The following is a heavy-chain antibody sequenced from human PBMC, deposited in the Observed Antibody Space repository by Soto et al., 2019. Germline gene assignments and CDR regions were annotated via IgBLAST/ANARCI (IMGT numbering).Heavy chain of an antibody. CDR2: IGASGDTI. V-gene: IGHV3-11*01. J-gene: IGHJ4*02. D-gene: IGHD4-17*01. CDR1: GLAFRNSY. CDR3: ARGHYDLAY. Sequence: QVQLVESGGGLVKPGGSLRLSCAVSGLAFRNSYMSWIRQAPGKGLEWVSFIGASGDTIYYADSVKGRFAISRDNAKNSLFLQMNSLRAEDTAVYYCARGHYDLAYWGQGTLVTVSS.